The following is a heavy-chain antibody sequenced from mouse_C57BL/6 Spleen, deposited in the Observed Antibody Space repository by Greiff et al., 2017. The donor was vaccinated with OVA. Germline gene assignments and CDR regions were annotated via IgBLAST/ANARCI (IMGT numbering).Heavy chain of an antibody. CDR2: IRNKANNHAT. J-gene: IGHJ2*01. Sequence: EVQGVESGGGLVQPGGSMKLSCAASGFTFSDAWMDWVRQSPEKGLEWVAEIRNKANNHATYYAESVKGRFTISRDDSKSSVYLQMNSLRAEDTGIYYCTSLNWERKGYYFDYWGQGTTLTVSS. V-gene: IGHV6-6*01. CDR1: GFTFSDAW. D-gene: IGHD4-1*01. CDR3: TSLNWERKGYYFDY.